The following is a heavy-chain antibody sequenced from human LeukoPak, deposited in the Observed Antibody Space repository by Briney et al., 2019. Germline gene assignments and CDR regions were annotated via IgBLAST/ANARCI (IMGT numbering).Heavy chain of an antibody. D-gene: IGHD2-2*01. CDR1: GFTFSSYA. Sequence: GGSLRLSCAASGFTFSSYAMSWVRQAPGKGLEWVSAISGSGGSTYYADSVKGRFTISRDNSKNTLYLQMNSLRAEDTAVYYCAKEAEDIVVVPTHAFDIWGQGTMVTVSS. CDR3: AKEAEDIVVVPTHAFDI. J-gene: IGHJ3*02. CDR2: ISGSGGST. V-gene: IGHV3-23*01.